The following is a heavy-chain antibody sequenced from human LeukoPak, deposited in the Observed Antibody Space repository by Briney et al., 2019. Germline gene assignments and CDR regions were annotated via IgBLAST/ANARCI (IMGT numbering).Heavy chain of an antibody. V-gene: IGHV3-21*01. CDR2: ISSSSSYI. CDR3: AREVTGQYYFDY. Sequence: GGSLRLSCAASGFTFSSYSMNWVRQAPGKGLEWVSSISSSSSYIYYADSVKGRFTISRDNAKDSLYLQMNSLRAEDTAVYYCAREVTGQYYFDYWGQGTLVTVSS. J-gene: IGHJ4*02. CDR1: GFTFSSYS. D-gene: IGHD1-20*01.